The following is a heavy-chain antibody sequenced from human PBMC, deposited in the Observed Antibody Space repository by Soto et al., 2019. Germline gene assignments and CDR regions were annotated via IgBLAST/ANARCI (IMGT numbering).Heavy chain of an antibody. CDR1: GYIFSNYA. V-gene: IGHV1-3*01. J-gene: IGHJ6*02. D-gene: IGHD6-19*01. CDR3: ARDFQQWLGGGNYYYYYGMDV. CDR2: ITAGNGNT. Sequence: QVQLVQSGAEVKKPGASVTVSCKASGYIFSNYALHWVRQAPGQRLEWMGWITAGNGNTKYSQNFQGRVTITRDTSASTAYMELSSLRSEDTAVYFCARDFQQWLGGGNYYYYYGMDVWGQGTTVTVSS.